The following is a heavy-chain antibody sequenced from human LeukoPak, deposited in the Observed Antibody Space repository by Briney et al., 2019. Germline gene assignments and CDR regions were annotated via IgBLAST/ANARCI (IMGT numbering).Heavy chain of an antibody. CDR2: TSSDGSRI. CDR1: GFTFSSYG. J-gene: IGHJ5*02. CDR3: ARDLRPMMREWFDP. Sequence: GGSLRLSCAASGFTFSSYGMHWVRQAPGKGLEWVAVTSSDGSRIYYADSVQGRFTISRDNSKNTLYLQMNSLRAEDTAVYYCARDLRPMMREWFDPWGQGTLVTVSS. D-gene: IGHD3-22*01. V-gene: IGHV3-30*03.